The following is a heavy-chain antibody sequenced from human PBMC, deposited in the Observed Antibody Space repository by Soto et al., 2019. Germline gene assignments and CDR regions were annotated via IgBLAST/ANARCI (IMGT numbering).Heavy chain of an antibody. V-gene: IGHV1-18*01. CDR2: ISAYNGNT. CDR3: ARDVDTAMVLSFIRTLYSFDY. J-gene: IGHJ4*02. Sequence: ASVKVSRKSSGYTFTSYGISWVRQAPGQGLEWMGWISAYNGNTNYAQKLQGRVTMTTDTSTSTAYMELRSLRSDDTAVYYCARDVDTAMVLSFIRTLYSFDYWGQGTLVTVSS. D-gene: IGHD5-18*01. CDR1: GYTFTSYG.